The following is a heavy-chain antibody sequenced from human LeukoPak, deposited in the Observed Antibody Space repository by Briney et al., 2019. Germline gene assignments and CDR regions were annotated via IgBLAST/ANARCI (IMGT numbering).Heavy chain of an antibody. CDR3: AKETYSSGWYPYFDY. D-gene: IGHD6-19*01. CDR1: GFTFSSYA. Sequence: GGSLRLSCVASGFTFSSYAMSWVRQAPGKGLEWVSGISGSGGSTYYADSVKGRFTISRDISKNTLFLQMNSLRAEDTAVYYCAKETYSSGWYPYFDYWGQGTLSPSPQ. V-gene: IGHV3-23*01. CDR2: ISGSGGST. J-gene: IGHJ4*02.